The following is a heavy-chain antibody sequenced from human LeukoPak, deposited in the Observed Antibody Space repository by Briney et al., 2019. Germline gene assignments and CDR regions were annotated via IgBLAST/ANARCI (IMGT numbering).Heavy chain of an antibody. CDR2: IWHDGSVL. CDR3: ARDLGQDDPIDI. CDR1: GFTLRSYG. D-gene: IGHD3-3*01. Sequence: GRSLRLSCAASGFTLRSYGMHWVRQAPGEGLEWVAVIWHDGSVLDYSESVKGRFTVSRDNRKNTLYLQMDSLRVEDTAVYYCARDLGQDDPIDIWGQGTLVTVSS. V-gene: IGHV3-33*01. J-gene: IGHJ4*02.